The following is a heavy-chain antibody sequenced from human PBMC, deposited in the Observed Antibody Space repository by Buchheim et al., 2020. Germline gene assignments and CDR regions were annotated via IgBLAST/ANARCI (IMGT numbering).Heavy chain of an antibody. Sequence: QVQLQQWGAGLLKPSETLSLTCAVYGGSFSGYYWSWIRQPPGKGLEWIGEINHSGSTNYNPSLKSRVTISVDTSKNQFSLKLSSVTAADTAVYYCARAEIAAAGNYYYYGMDVWGQGTT. V-gene: IGHV4-34*01. J-gene: IGHJ6*02. CDR2: INHSGST. CDR1: GGSFSGYY. CDR3: ARAEIAAAGNYYYYGMDV. D-gene: IGHD6-13*01.